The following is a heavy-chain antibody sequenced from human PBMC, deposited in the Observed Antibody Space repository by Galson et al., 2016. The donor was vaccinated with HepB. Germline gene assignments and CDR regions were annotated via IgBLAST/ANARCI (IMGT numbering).Heavy chain of an antibody. J-gene: IGHJ4*02. CDR1: GYTFTNYG. CDR2: ISAYNGNT. D-gene: IGHD3-10*01. V-gene: IGHV1-18*01. Sequence: SVKVSCKASGYTFTNYGISWVRQAPGQGLEWMGWISAYNGNTNYAQKLQDRVTMTTETSTTTAYMGLRSLRSDGTAVYFCARSRGAGEYFEYWGEGTQVTVSS. CDR3: ARSRGAGEYFEY.